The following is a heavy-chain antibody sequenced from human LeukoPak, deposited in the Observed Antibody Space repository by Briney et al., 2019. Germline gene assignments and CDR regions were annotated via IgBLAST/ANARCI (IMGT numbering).Heavy chain of an antibody. CDR2: ISGSGGST. V-gene: IGHV3-23*01. J-gene: IGHJ4*02. CDR3: VSSGSYYDRGTYDY. D-gene: IGHD1-26*01. Sequence: AGGSLRLSCAASGFTFSSYAMSWVRQAPGKGLEWVSAISGSGGSTYYADSVKGRFTISRDNSKNTLYLQMNSLRAEDTAVYYCVSSGSYYDRGTYDYWGQGTLVTVSS. CDR1: GFTFSSYA.